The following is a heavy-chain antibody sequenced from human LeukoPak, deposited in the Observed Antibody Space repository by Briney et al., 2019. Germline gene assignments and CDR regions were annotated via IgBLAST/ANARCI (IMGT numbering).Heavy chain of an antibody. Sequence: PSETLSLTCTVSGGSISSSSYYWSWIRQPPGKGLEWIGYIYYSGSTNYNPSLKSRVTISVDTSKNQFSLKLSSVTAADTAVYYCARGLGSGNYYVGFDYWGQGTLVTVSS. J-gene: IGHJ4*02. CDR3: ARGLGSGNYYVGFDY. V-gene: IGHV4-61*01. CDR1: GGSISSSSYY. D-gene: IGHD1-26*01. CDR2: IYYSGST.